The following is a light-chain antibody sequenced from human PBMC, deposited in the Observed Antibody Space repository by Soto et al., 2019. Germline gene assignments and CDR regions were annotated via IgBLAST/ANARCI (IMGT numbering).Light chain of an antibody. CDR2: SDN. Sequence: QSVLTQPPSPSGTAGQRVTISCSGSSSNIGTNTVIWYQQLPGAAPKLLIYSDNQWPAGVPDRCSGSKSGTSASLAISGLQSEDEADYYCAAWDVSLVVFGGGTKVTVL. CDR3: AAWDVSLVV. CDR1: SSNIGTNT. J-gene: IGLJ2*01. V-gene: IGLV1-44*01.